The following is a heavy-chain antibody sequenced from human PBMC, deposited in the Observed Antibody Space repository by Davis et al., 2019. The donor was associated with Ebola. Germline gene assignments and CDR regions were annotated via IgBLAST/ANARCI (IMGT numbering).Heavy chain of an antibody. CDR1: GFTFSSYS. J-gene: IGHJ4*02. Sequence: PGGSLRLSCAASGFTFSSYSMNWVRQAPGKGLEWVSSISSSSSYIYYADSVKGRFTISRDNAKNTLFLQMNSLRAEDTAVYYCAKDAPKAGPPRLFDYWGQGTLVTVSS. CDR3: AKDAPKAGPPRLFDY. CDR2: ISSSSSYI. V-gene: IGHV3-21*04. D-gene: IGHD6-19*01.